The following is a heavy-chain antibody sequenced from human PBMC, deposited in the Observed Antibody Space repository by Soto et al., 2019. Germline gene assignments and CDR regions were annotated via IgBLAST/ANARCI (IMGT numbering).Heavy chain of an antibody. J-gene: IGHJ4*02. Sequence: PGGSLRLSCAASGFTFSRYAVHWVRQAPGKGLEWVAVISYDGSNRYYADSVKGRFTISRDNSKNTLYLQMNSLRAEDTAVYYCERVLGTYSRVGTFDYWGQGTLVTVYS. CDR3: ERVLGTYSRVGTFDY. CDR2: ISYDGSNR. V-gene: IGHV3-30-3*01. D-gene: IGHD1-26*01. CDR1: GFTFSRYA.